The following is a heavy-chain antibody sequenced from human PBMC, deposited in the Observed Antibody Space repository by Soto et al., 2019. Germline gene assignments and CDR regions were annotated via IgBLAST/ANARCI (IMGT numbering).Heavy chain of an antibody. D-gene: IGHD6-13*01. CDR2: INAGNGNT. Sequence: GASVKVSCKASGITFTTYAIHWVRQAPGQGLEWMGWINAGNGNTNYAQKLQGRVTMTTDTSTSTAYMELRSLRSDDTAVYYCARVLSMAAAGDYWGQGTLVTVSS. CDR3: ARVLSMAAAGDY. V-gene: IGHV1-18*01. J-gene: IGHJ4*02. CDR1: GITFTTYA.